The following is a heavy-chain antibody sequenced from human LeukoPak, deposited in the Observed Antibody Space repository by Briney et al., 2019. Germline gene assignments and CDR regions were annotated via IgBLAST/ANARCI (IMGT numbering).Heavy chain of an antibody. CDR1: GYSFTSYW. CDR2: IYPGDSDT. D-gene: IGHD3-10*01. J-gene: IGHJ4*02. CDR3: ASSITMVRGVINY. V-gene: IGHV5-51*01. Sequence: GESLKISCKGSGYSFTSYWIGWVRQMPGKGLEWMGIIYPGDSDTRYSPSFQVQVTISADKSISTAYLQWSSLKASDTAMYYCASSITMVRGVINYWGQGTLVTVSS.